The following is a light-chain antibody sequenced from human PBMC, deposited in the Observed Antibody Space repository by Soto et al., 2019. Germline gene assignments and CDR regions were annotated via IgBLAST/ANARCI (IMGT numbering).Light chain of an antibody. J-gene: IGKJ4*01. CDR2: GAS. CDR3: QQYNNWPRA. Sequence: EIVMTQSPATLSVSPGERATLSCRASQSVSSNLAWYQQKPGQAPRLLIYGASTRPTGIPPRFSGSGSGTEFTLTISSLQSEDFAIYYCQQYNNWPRAFGGGTKVEIK. CDR1: QSVSSN. V-gene: IGKV3-15*01.